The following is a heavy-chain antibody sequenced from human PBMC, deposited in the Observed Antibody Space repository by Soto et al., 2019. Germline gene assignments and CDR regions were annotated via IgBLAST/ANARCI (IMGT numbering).Heavy chain of an antibody. V-gene: IGHV3-48*02. J-gene: IGHJ6*02. CDR3: GRERHCSGASCRRGSEYYYYGMDG. D-gene: IGHD2-15*01. Sequence: PGGSPRLSCAASGFTLGSYSMNWVGQCPGKGLEWVSYISSSSSTIYYADSVKGRFTISRDNAKNSLYLQMNSLRDEDTAVYYCGRERHCSGASCRRGSEYYYYGMDGWGQGTTVTVS. CDR1: GFTLGSYS. CDR2: ISSSSSTI.